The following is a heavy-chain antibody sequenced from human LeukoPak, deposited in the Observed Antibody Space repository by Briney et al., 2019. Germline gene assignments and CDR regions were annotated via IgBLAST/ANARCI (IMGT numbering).Heavy chain of an antibody. Sequence: PGGSLRLSCAASGFTFSRYWMSWVRQAPGKGLEWVVNIKQDGSETYYVDSVKGRFTISRDNAKNSLYLQINSLRAEDTAVYYCARDPMTYYYGSGSSSGYWGQGTLVTVSS. V-gene: IGHV3-7*01. CDR3: ARDPMTYYYGSGSSSGY. D-gene: IGHD3-10*01. CDR2: IKQDGSET. CDR1: GFTFSRYW. J-gene: IGHJ4*02.